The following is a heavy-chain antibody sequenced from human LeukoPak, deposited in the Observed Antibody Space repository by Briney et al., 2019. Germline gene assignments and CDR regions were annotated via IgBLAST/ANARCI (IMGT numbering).Heavy chain of an antibody. V-gene: IGHV1-24*01. CDR2: FDPEDGET. CDR1: GGTFSSYA. CDR3: ATETYYYGSGSYSIY. D-gene: IGHD3-10*01. Sequence: ASVKVSCKASGGTFSSYAISWVRQAPGQGLEWMGGFDPEDGETIYAQKFQGRVTMTEDTSTDTAYMELSSLRSEDTAVYYCATETYYYGSGSYSIYWGQGTLVTVSS. J-gene: IGHJ4*02.